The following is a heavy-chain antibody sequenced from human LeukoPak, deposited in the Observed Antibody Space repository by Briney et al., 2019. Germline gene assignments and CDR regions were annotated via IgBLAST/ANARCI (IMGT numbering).Heavy chain of an antibody. D-gene: IGHD5-24*01. CDR1: GYSISSISSTYY. CDR2: IYYSGST. CDR3: AREEIRSWFDP. V-gene: IGHV4-61*01. J-gene: IGHJ5*02. Sequence: SETLSLTCTVSGYSISSISSTYYWGWVRQSPGKGLEWIGYIYYSGSTNYNPSLKSRVTISVDTSKNQFSLKLSSVTAADTAVYYCAREEIRSWFDPWGQGTLVTVSS.